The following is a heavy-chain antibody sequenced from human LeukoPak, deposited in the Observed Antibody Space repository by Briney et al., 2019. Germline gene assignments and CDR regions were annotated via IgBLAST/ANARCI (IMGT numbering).Heavy chain of an antibody. CDR2: IYYSGST. D-gene: IGHD2-2*01. CDR3: ASVFVVPPEGFR. Sequence: PSETLFLTCTVSGGSISSGDYYWSWIRQPPGKGLEWIGYIYYSGSTYYNPSLKSRVTISVDTSKNQFSLKLSSVTAADTAVYYCASVFVVPPEGFRWGQGTLVTVSS. CDR1: GGSISSGDYY. J-gene: IGHJ4*02. V-gene: IGHV4-30-4*01.